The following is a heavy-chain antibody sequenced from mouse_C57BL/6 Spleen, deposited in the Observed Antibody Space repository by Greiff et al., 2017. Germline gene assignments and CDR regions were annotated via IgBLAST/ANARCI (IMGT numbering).Heavy chain of an antibody. D-gene: IGHD1-1*01. CDR2: IDPSASYT. J-gene: IGHJ2*01. CDR1: GYTFTSYR. Sequence: QQSCKASGYTFTSYRMHWVKQRPGQGLEWIGEIDPSASYTNYNQKFKGKSTLTVDKSSSTAYMQLSSLTSEDSAVYYCARPADGSSSYYFDDWGQGTTVTVSS. V-gene: IGHV1-69*01. CDR3: ARPADGSSSYYFDD.